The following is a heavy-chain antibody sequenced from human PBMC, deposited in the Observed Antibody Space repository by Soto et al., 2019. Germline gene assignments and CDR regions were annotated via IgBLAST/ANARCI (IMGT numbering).Heavy chain of an antibody. CDR3: ARDGAYCSGTGCRDYYHYMDV. CDR2: ISGSSSYI. D-gene: IGHD2-2*01. J-gene: IGHJ6*03. CDR1: GFSFSDYS. V-gene: IGHV3-21*06. Sequence: EVQLVESGGGLVKPGGSLRLSCAASGFSFSDYSMNWVRQAPGKGLAWVSSISGSSSYIYYADSLKGRVTVSRDNAENSLYLQMNSLRAEDTAVYYCARDGAYCSGTGCRDYYHYMDVWGKGTTVTVSS.